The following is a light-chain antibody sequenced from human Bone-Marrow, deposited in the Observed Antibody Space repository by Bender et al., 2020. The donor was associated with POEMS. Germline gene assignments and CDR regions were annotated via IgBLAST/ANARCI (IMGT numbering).Light chain of an antibody. Sequence: QSVLTQPPSASGTPGQRVTISCSGSSFNIGNNAVNWYQQLPGTAPKLLIYRDNQRPSGVPDRFSGSKSGTSASLAISGLQSEDEADYYCASWDDSLSGWVFGGGTKLTVL. J-gene: IGLJ3*02. CDR2: RDN. V-gene: IGLV1-44*01. CDR3: ASWDDSLSGWV. CDR1: SFNIGNNA.